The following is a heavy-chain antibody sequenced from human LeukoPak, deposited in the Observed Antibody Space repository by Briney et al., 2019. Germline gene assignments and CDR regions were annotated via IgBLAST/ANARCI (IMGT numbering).Heavy chain of an antibody. CDR3: DRGPGTLGRSP. CDR2: INQSGDT. V-gene: IGHV4-34*01. J-gene: IGHJ5*02. CDR1: GGSFTNYD. Sequence: SDTLSLTCNVSGGSFTNYDLSWVRQTPEQGLKWIGQINQSGDTSYNPTHRSRMTLAVDRSKNQFSLKVTSVTAADTGVYYCDRGPGTLGRSPWGQGTLVTVSS. D-gene: IGHD1-7*01.